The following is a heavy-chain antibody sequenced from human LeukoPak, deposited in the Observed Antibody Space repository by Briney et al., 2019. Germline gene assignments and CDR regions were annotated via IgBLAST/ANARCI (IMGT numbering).Heavy chain of an antibody. J-gene: IGHJ6*03. CDR3: ARGPSDFGVVRMDV. D-gene: IGHD3-3*01. CDR2: IYYSGST. Sequence: SQTLSLTCTVSGGSISSGGYYWSWIRQHPGKGLEWIGYIYYSGSTNYNPSLKSRVTISVDTSKNQFSLKLSSVTAADTAVYYCARGPSDFGVVRMDVWGKGTTVTVSS. CDR1: GGSISSGGYY. V-gene: IGHV4-31*03.